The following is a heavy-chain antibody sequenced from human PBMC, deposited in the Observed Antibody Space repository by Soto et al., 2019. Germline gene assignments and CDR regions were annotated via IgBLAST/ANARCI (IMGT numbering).Heavy chain of an antibody. CDR2: IRHDGSNK. CDR1: GFTFSDYC. Sequence: VQLVESGGGLVQPGGSLRLSCAASGFTFSDYCMNWVRQAPGKGLEWVANIRHDGSNKYYADSVRGRFSVSRDNANNALYLQMNRRKGDDTAVYFCARGGGNRLDGQKLPDYWGQGAGVTVSS. V-gene: IGHV3-7*01. D-gene: IGHD6-13*01. J-gene: IGHJ4*02. CDR3: ARGGGNRLDGQKLPDY.